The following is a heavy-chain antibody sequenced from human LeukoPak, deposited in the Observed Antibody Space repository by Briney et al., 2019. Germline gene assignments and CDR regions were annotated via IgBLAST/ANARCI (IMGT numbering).Heavy chain of an antibody. Sequence: SETLSLTCTVSGGSISSYYWSWIRQPPGKGLEWIGYIYTSGSTNYNPSLKSRVTISVDTSKNQFSLKLSPVTAADTAVYYCARMPDFWDSYYMDVWGKGTTVTVSS. CDR3: ARMPDFWDSYYMDV. CDR2: IYTSGST. CDR1: GGSISSYY. D-gene: IGHD3-3*01. J-gene: IGHJ6*03. V-gene: IGHV4-4*09.